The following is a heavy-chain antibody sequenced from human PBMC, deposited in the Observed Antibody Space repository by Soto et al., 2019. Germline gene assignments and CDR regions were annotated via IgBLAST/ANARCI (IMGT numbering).Heavy chain of an antibody. J-gene: IGHJ4*02. Sequence: PGGSLRLSCAASGITFSGYWMHWVRQAPGKGLVWVSQVDGDGSSTKYADFVKGRFTISRGNAKNTLYLQMNSLRAEDTAVYYCARVKGGSGGKGDPLDYWGQGTLVTVSS. D-gene: IGHD2-15*01. CDR2: VDGDGSST. CDR3: ARVKGGSGGKGDPLDY. CDR1: GITFSGYW. V-gene: IGHV3-74*03.